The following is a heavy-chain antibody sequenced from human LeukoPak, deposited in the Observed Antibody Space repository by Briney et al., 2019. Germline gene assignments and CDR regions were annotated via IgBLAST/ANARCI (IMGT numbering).Heavy chain of an antibody. V-gene: IGHV6-1*01. Sequence: SQTLSLTCAISGDSVSSNSAAWNWIRQSPSRGLEWLGRTYYRSKWYNDYAVSVKSRITIDPDTSKNQISLRLTSVTAADTAMYYCARQTGSGLFTLPGGQGTLVTVSS. D-gene: IGHD3/OR15-3a*01. CDR1: GDSVSSNSAA. J-gene: IGHJ4*02. CDR3: ARQTGSGLFTLP. CDR2: TYYRSKWYN.